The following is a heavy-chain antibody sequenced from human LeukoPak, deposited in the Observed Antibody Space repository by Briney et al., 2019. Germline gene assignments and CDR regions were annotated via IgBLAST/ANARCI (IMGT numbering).Heavy chain of an antibody. CDR3: ARDLWFGEELDP. V-gene: IGHV3-21*01. CDR2: ISSSSSCI. CDR1: GFTFSSYS. Sequence: GGSLRLSCAASGFTFSSYSMNWVRQAPGKGLEWVSSISSSSSCIYYADSVKGRFTISRDNAKNSLYLQMNSLRAEDTAVYYCARDLWFGEELDPWGQGTLVTVSS. J-gene: IGHJ5*02. D-gene: IGHD3-10*01.